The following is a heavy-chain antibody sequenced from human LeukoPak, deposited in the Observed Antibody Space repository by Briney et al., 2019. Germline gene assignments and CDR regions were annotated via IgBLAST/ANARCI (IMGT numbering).Heavy chain of an antibody. CDR2: ISYDENNK. D-gene: IGHD3-10*01. V-gene: IGHV3-30*01. J-gene: IGHJ6*03. Sequence: GGSLRLSCAASGFTFSRNVMHWVRQAPGKGLEWVALISYDENNKFYADSVKGRFTISRDNSRNTLYLQMNSLRGEDAAVYSCARGGIPTGPYYYFYYMDVWGKGTAVTVSS. CDR1: GFTFSRNV. CDR3: ARGGIPTGPYYYFYYMDV.